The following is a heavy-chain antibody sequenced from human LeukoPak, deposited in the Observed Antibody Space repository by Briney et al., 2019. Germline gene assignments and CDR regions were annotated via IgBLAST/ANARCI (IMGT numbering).Heavy chain of an antibody. Sequence: PGGSLRLSCVDSGFTFSSYAMSWVRQAPGKGLEWVSAISGSGGSTYYADSVKGRFTISRDNSKNTLYLQMNSLRAEDTAVYYCAKTPYYDFWSGSAAPASSWFDPWGQGTLVTVSS. CDR1: GFTFSSYA. J-gene: IGHJ5*02. CDR3: AKTPYYDFWSGSAAPASSWFDP. D-gene: IGHD3-3*01. CDR2: ISGSGGST. V-gene: IGHV3-23*01.